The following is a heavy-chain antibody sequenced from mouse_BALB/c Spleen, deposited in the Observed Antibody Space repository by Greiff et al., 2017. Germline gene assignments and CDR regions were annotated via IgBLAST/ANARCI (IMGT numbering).Heavy chain of an antibody. V-gene: IGHV1-4*01. CDR2: INPSSGYT. J-gene: IGHJ4*01. D-gene: IGHD2-4*01. CDR1: GYTFTSYT. Sequence: VQGVESGAELARPGASVKMSCKASGYTFTSYTMHWVKQRPGQGLEWIGYINPSSGYTNYNQKFKDKVTLTADKSSSTAYMQLSSLTSEDSAVYYCARGDDYDYYYAMDYWGQGTSVTVSS. CDR3: ARGDDYDYYYAMDY.